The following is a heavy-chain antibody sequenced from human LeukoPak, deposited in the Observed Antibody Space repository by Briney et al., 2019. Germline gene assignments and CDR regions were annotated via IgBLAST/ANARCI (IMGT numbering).Heavy chain of an antibody. D-gene: IGHD3-10*01. J-gene: IGHJ4*02. CDR2: ISGSGGST. CDR1: GFTFSSYA. V-gene: IGHV3-23*01. CDR3: AKALMVRGKQAKYYFDY. Sequence: GGSLRLSCAASGFTFSSYAMSWVRQAPGKGLEWVSAISGSGGSTYHADSVKGRFTISRDNSKNTLYLQMNSLRAEDTAVYYCAKALMVRGKQAKYYFDYWGQGTLVTVSS.